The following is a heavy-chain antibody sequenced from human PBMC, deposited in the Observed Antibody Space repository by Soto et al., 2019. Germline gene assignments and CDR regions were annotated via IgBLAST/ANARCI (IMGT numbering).Heavy chain of an antibody. J-gene: IGHJ4*02. Sequence: EVQLVESGGGLVQPGGSLKLSCAASGFTFSGSAMHWVRQTSGKGLEWVGRIRSKVNSYATAYAASVKGRFTISRDDSKNTAYLQMNSLKTEDTAVYYCTSDSSGGPDWGQGTLVTVSS. CDR1: GFTFSGSA. D-gene: IGHD6-19*01. CDR3: TSDSSGGPD. CDR2: IRSKVNSYAT. V-gene: IGHV3-73*02.